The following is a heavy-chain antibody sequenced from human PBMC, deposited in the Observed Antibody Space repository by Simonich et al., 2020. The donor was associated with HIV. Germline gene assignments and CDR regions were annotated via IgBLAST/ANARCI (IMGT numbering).Heavy chain of an antibody. Sequence: EVQLVESGGGLVQPGGSLRLSCAASGFTFSSYWMSWVRQAPGRGWEGVANIKGDGSEKYSVDSVKGRFTISRDNAKNSLYLQMNSLRAEDTAVYYCARQPYYYDSSGYYDYYYYMDVWGKGTTVTVSS. CDR3: ARQPYYYDSSGYYDYYYYMDV. CDR1: GFTFSSYW. J-gene: IGHJ6*03. V-gene: IGHV3-7*01. D-gene: IGHD3-22*01. CDR2: IKGDGSEK.